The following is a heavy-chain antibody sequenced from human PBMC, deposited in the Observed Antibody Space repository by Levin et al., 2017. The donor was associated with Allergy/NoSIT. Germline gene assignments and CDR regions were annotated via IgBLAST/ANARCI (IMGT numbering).Heavy chain of an antibody. CDR3: ARGGCSSTSCLDY. CDR2: ITLDVTDT. CDR1: GFTFSRYY. D-gene: IGHD2-2*01. V-gene: IGHV3-74*01. J-gene: IGHJ4*02. Sequence: GGSLRLFCAASGFTFSRYYMHWVRQAPGKGLVWVSRITLDVTDTYYADSVKGRFTISRDNAENTLFLQMNSLRAEDTAIYYCARGGCSSTSCLDYWGQGILVTVSS.